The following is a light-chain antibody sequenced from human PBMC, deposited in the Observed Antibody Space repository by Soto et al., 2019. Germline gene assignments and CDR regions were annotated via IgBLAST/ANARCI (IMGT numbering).Light chain of an antibody. CDR2: DVS. CDR1: RGDVGGYNF. J-gene: IGLJ3*02. V-gene: IGLV2-11*01. CDR3: CSYGGSYTWV. Sequence: QSALTQPRSVSGSPGQSVTISCTGTRGDVGGYNFVSWYQQHPGKAPTLMIFDVSQRPSGVPDRFSGSKSGNTASLTISGLQAEDEADYYCCSYGGSYTWVFGGGTKLTVL.